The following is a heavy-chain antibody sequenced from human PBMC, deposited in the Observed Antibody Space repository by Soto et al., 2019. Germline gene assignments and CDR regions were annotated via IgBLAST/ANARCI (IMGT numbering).Heavy chain of an antibody. CDR2: INVGNGNT. CDR3: AREGAHDTPLDH. V-gene: IGHV1-3*01. Sequence: QVQLVQSGAEAKKPGASVKVSCKASGYTFTDYAIHWVRQAPGQGLEWMGWINVGNGNTGYSRKFQGRVTNARDMSASTAYGAGTSLTSEDTAIYYCAREGAHDTPLDHWGQGTLVPVSS. J-gene: IGHJ4*02. CDR1: GYTFTDYA.